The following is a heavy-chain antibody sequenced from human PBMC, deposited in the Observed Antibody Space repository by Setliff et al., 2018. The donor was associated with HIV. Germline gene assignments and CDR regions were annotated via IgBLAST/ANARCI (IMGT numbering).Heavy chain of an antibody. CDR3: ASCSGGSCALHAFDI. Sequence: PSETLSLTCAVSGYSISSGYYWGWIRQPPGKGLEWIGSIYHSGSTYYNPPLKSRVTISVDTSKNQFSLKLSSVTAADTAVYYCASCSGGSCALHAFDIWGQGTMVTVSS. J-gene: IGHJ3*02. V-gene: IGHV4-38-2*01. CDR1: GYSISSGYY. D-gene: IGHD2-15*01. CDR2: IYHSGST.